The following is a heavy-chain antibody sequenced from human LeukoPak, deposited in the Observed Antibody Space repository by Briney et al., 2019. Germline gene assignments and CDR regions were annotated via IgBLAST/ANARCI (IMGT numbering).Heavy chain of an antibody. CDR1: GYSFTNYW. CDR2: IYPDDSDT. D-gene: IGHD6-13*01. J-gene: IGHJ4*02. Sequence: GESLKISCKGSGYSFTNYWIGWVRQMPGKGLEWMGIIYPDDSDTRYSPSFQGQVTISADKSISTAYLQWSSLKASDTAMYYCARLSKSSSWYGDYWGQGTLVTVSS. CDR3: ARLSKSSSWYGDY. V-gene: IGHV5-51*01.